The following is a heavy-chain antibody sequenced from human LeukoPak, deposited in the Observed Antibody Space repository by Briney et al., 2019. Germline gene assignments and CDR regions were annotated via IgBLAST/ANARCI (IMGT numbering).Heavy chain of an antibody. CDR1: GFTFSSYS. CDR2: ISSSSSYI. V-gene: IGHV3-21*05. J-gene: IGHJ3*02. Sequence: GGSLRLSCAASGFTFSSYSMNWVRQAPGKGLEWVSYISSSSSYIYYADSVKGRFTISRDNAKNSLYLQMNSLRAEDTAVYYCARSSRALYDAFDIWGQGTMVTVSS. CDR3: ARSSRALYDAFDI. D-gene: IGHD5/OR15-5a*01.